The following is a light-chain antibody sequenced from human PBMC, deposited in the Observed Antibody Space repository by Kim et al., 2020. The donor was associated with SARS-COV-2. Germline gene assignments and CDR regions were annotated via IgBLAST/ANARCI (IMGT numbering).Light chain of an antibody. CDR2: QHS. CDR3: QTWDTSTWV. Sequence: SGSPGQTASITCSGHELGDKYTCWYQQRPGRSPVLVIYQHSKRPSGIPERFSGSISGNTATLTISGTQPVDEADYYCQTWDTSTWVFGGGTQLTVL. CDR1: ELGDKY. V-gene: IGLV3-1*01. J-gene: IGLJ3*02.